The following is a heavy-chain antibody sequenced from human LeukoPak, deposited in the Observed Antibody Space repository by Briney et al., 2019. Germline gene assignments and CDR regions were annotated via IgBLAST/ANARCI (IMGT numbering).Heavy chain of an antibody. D-gene: IGHD1-1*01. CDR2: IGSDSAT. J-gene: IGHJ4*02. CDR1: GFTFFNYA. Sequence: PGGSLRLSCEASGFTFFNYAMSWVRQAPGKGLQWVSGIGSDSATFYTDSVKGRFTISRDNSKNTVYLHIDSLGAEDTAVYYCAKCMSSTVVCLNFDYWGQGILVAVST. V-gene: IGHV3-23*01. CDR3: AKCMSSTVVCLNFDY.